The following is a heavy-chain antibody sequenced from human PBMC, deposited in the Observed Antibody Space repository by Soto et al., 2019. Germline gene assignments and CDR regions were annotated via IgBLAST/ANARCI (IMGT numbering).Heavy chain of an antibody. CDR1: GGSISSSYW. D-gene: IGHD1-26*01. V-gene: IGHV4-4*02. Sequence: QVQLQESGPGLVKPSGTLSLTCAVSGGSISSSYWWSWVRQPPGKGLERIGEIYHSGSTNYNPSLKSRVTISVDKSKNQFSLKQSSVTAADTAVYYCARVSGSYYYGMDVWGQGTTVTVSS. CDR3: ARVSGSYYYGMDV. CDR2: IYHSGST. J-gene: IGHJ6*02.